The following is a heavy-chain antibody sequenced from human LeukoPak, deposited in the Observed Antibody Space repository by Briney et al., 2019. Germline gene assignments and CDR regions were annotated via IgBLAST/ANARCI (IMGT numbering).Heavy chain of an antibody. CDR2: IIPIFGTA. J-gene: IGHJ4*02. Sequence: GASVKVSCKASGGTFSSYAISWVRQAPGQGLEWMGGIIPIFGTANYAQKLQGRVTITADESTSTAYMELSSLRSEDTAVYYCAREGDSYGYDYWGQGTLVTVSS. CDR3: AREGDSYGYDY. V-gene: IGHV1-69*13. D-gene: IGHD5-18*01. CDR1: GGTFSSYA.